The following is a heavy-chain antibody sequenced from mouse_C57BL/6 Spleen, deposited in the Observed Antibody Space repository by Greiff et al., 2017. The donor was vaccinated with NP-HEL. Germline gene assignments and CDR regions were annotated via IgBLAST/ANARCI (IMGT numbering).Heavy chain of an antibody. D-gene: IGHD2-1*01. V-gene: IGHV3-6*01. CDR2: ISYDGSN. CDR1: GYSITSGYY. Sequence: DVQLVESGPGLVKPSQSLSLTCSVTGYSITSGYYWNWIRQFPGNKLEWMGYISYDGSNNYNPSLKNRISITRDTSKNQFFLKLNSVTTEDTATYYGAREGGNYDDWGKGTTLTVAS. J-gene: IGHJ2*01. CDR3: AREGGNYDD.